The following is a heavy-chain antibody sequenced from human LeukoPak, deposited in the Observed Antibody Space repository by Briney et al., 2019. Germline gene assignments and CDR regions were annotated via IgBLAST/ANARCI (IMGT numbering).Heavy chain of an antibody. J-gene: IGHJ6*02. CDR1: GGTSSSYA. CDR3: ARVEAVAGNRNTYYYYYGMDV. V-gene: IGHV1-69*04. Sequence: SVKVSCKASGGTSSSYAISWVRQAPGQGLEWMGRIIPIFGIANYAQKFQGRVTITADKSTSTAYMELSSLRSEDTAVYYCARVEAVAGNRNTYYYYYGMDVWGQGTTVTVSS. D-gene: IGHD6-19*01. CDR2: IIPIFGIA.